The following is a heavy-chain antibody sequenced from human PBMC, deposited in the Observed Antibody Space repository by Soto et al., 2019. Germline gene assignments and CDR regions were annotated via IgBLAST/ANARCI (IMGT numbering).Heavy chain of an antibody. Sequence: SETLSLTCTVSGGSVSSGSYYWSWIRQPPGKGLEWIGYIYYSGSTNYNPSLKSRVTISVDTSKNQFSLKLSSVTAADTAVYYCAREGAQGDYDSSGFSDDWFDPWGQGTLVTVSS. V-gene: IGHV4-61*01. CDR3: AREGAQGDYDSSGFSDDWFDP. CDR1: GGSVSSGSYY. CDR2: IYYSGST. D-gene: IGHD3-22*01. J-gene: IGHJ5*02.